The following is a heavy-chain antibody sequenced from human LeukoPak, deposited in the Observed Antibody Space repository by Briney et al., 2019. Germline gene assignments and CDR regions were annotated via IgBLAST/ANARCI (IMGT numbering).Heavy chain of an antibody. CDR3: AKYYYGSGSSDFDY. V-gene: IGHV3-23*01. D-gene: IGHD3-10*01. J-gene: IGHJ4*02. CDR2: ISGSGGST. CDR1: GFTFSSYA. Sequence: GGSLRLSCAASGFTFSSYAMSWVRQAPGKGLEWVSAISGSGGSTYYADSVKGRFTISRDNSKNTLYLQMNSLRAEDPAVYYCAKYYYGSGSSDFDYWGQGTLVTVSS.